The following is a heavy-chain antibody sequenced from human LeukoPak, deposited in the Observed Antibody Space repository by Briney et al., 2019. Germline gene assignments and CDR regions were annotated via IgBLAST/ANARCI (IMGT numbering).Heavy chain of an antibody. CDR3: ARGVPSVAFWYSNL. CDR2: ISSSGSTI. J-gene: IGHJ2*01. D-gene: IGHD3-16*01. CDR1: GFTFSSYE. V-gene: IGHV3-48*03. Sequence: GGSLRLSCAASGFTFSSYEMNWVRQAPGKGLEWVSYISSSGSTIYYADSVKGRFTISRDNAKNSLYLQMNSLRAEDTAVYYCARGVPSVAFWYSNLWARGTLVTVSS.